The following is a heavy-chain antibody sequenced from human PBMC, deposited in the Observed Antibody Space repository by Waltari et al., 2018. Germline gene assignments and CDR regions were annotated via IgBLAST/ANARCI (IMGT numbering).Heavy chain of an antibody. V-gene: IGHV4-34*02. CDR3: AIGYSSGWYGV. CDR1: GGSFSGYY. D-gene: IGHD6-19*01. Sequence: QVQLQQWGAGLLKPSETLSLTCAVYGGSFSGYYWTWIRQAPDKGLEWIGEINHSSGSTNYNPYLKSRLTILVDTSKNQISLKLSSVTAADTALYYCAIGYSSGWYGVWGQGTLVTVSS. J-gene: IGHJ4*02. CDR2: INHSSGST.